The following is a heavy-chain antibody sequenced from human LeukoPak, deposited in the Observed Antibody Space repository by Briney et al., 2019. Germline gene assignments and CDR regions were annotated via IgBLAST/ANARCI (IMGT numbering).Heavy chain of an antibody. CDR1: GYTLTGYY. Sequence: ASVTVSCKASGYTLTGYYLHWVRQAPGQGLEWMGWISPNSGATNYAQKFQGRVTMTRDTSISTAYMEVSRLRSDDTAVYYCAREGVRPGLWFDPWGQGTLVTVSS. CDR2: ISPNSGAT. CDR3: AREGVRPGLWFDP. J-gene: IGHJ5*02. V-gene: IGHV1-2*02. D-gene: IGHD3-10*02.